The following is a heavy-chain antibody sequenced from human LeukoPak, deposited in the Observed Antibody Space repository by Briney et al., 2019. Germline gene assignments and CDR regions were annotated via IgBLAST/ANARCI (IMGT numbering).Heavy chain of an antibody. CDR3: GIVVPDASWFDP. D-gene: IGHD2-2*01. CDR1: GGTFSSYA. Sequence: EASVNVSCKASGGTFSSYAISWVRQAPGQGLEWMGGIIPIFGTANYAQKFQGRVTITADESTSTAYMGLSSLRSEDTAVYYCGIVVPDASWFDPWGQGNLVTVSS. V-gene: IGHV1-69*13. J-gene: IGHJ5*02. CDR2: IIPIFGTA.